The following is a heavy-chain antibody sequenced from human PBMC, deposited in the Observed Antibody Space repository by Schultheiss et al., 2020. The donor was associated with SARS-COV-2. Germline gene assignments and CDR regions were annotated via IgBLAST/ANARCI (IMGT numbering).Heavy chain of an antibody. CDR3: ARGYCSGGSCQRGY. V-gene: IGHV1-58*01. CDR1: GFTFTSSA. J-gene: IGHJ4*02. D-gene: IGHD2-15*01. CDR2: IVVGSGNT. Sequence: SVKVSCKASGFTFTSSAVQWVRQARGQRLEWIGWIVVGSGNTNYAQKFQERVTITRDMSTSTAYMELSSLRAEDTAVYYCARGYCSGGSCQRGYWGQGTLVTVSS.